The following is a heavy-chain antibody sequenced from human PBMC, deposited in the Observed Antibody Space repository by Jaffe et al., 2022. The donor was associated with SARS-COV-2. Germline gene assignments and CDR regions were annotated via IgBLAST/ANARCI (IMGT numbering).Heavy chain of an antibody. V-gene: IGHV4-39*01. CDR1: GGSISSSSSY. D-gene: IGHD6-19*01. Sequence: QLQLQESGPGLVKPSETLSLTCTVSGGSISSSSSYWGWIRQPPGKGLEWIGSVYYSGTTYYNPSLRSRITISVDTSKNQFSLRLSSVTAADTAVYYCARVGGYRSGWYVQPRHWFDPWGQGTLVTVSS. CDR2: VYYSGTT. J-gene: IGHJ5*02. CDR3: ARVGGYRSGWYVQPRHWFDP.